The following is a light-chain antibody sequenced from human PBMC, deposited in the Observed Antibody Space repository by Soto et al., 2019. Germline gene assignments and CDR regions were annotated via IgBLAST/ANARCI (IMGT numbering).Light chain of an antibody. J-gene: IGLJ2*01. CDR1: SSNIGAGYD. Sequence: QSVLTQPASVSGAPVQRVTISCTGSSSNIGAGYDVHWYQQLPGTAPKLLIYGNSNRPSGVPDRFSGSKSGTSASLAITGLQAEDEADYYCQSYDSSLSGRVFGGGPKLTVL. V-gene: IGLV1-40*01. CDR3: QSYDSSLSGRV. CDR2: GNS.